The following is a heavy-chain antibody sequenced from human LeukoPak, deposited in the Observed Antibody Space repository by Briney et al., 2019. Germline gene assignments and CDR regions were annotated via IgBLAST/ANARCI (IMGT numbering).Heavy chain of an antibody. CDR2: ISWNSGSL. Sequence: GRSLRLSCAASGFTFDDYAMHWVRQAPGKGLEWVSGISWNSGSLNYADSVKGRFTISRDNAKNSLCLQMNSLRAEDTALYYCAKGGGYNSDPFDYWGQGTLVTVSS. J-gene: IGHJ4*02. CDR3: AKGGGYNSDPFDY. V-gene: IGHV3-9*01. CDR1: GFTFDDYA. D-gene: IGHD5-24*01.